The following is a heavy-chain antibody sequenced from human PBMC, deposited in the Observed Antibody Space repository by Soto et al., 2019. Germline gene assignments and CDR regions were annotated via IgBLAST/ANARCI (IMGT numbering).Heavy chain of an antibody. CDR2: IYHSGST. V-gene: IGHV4-39*07. CDR1: GGSISNSNYY. Sequence: SETLSLTCNVSGGSISNSNYYWGCIRQPPGKGLEWIGEIYHSGSTNYNPSLKSRVTISVDKSKNQFSLKLSSVTAADTAVYYCARRKWELLDYYYGMDVWGQGTTVTVSS. D-gene: IGHD1-26*01. J-gene: IGHJ6*02. CDR3: ARRKWELLDYYYGMDV.